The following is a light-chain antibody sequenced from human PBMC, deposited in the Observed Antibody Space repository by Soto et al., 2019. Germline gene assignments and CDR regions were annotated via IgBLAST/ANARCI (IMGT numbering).Light chain of an antibody. CDR2: GAS. Sequence: EIVLTQSPGTLSLSPGERATLSCRASQSVSSSYLAWYQQKPGQAARLLIYGASSRATGIPDRFSGSGSGIDFHLTISRLEPEDFAVFYCQRYGSSPITFGGGTKVEIK. CDR3: QRYGSSPIT. V-gene: IGKV3-20*01. CDR1: QSVSSSY. J-gene: IGKJ4*01.